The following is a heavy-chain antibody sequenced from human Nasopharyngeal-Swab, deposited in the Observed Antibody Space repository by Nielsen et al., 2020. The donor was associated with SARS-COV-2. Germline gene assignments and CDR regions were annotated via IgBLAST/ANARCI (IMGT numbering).Heavy chain of an antibody. D-gene: IGHD1-1*01. V-gene: IGHV3-30*03. J-gene: IGHJ6*03. CDR3: AHNRIGYYYYMDV. CDR1: GFTFSSYG. CDR2: ISYDGSNK. Sequence: GGSLRLSCAASGFTFSSYGMHWVRQAPGKGLEWVAVISYDGSNKYYADSVKGRLTISRDNSKNTLYLQMNSLRAEDTAVYYCAHNRIGYYYYMDVWGKGTTVTVSS.